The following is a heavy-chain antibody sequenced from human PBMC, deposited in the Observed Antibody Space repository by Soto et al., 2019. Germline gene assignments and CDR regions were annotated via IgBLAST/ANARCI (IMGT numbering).Heavy chain of an antibody. D-gene: IGHD5-18*01. Sequence: TGGSLRLSCAASGFTFSSYTMHWVRQAPGKGLEWVAVISYDGSNKYYADSVKGRFAISRDNSKNTLYLQMNSLRAEDTAVYYCARDPTYSYGSTYFHFWGQGTLVTVSS. J-gene: IGHJ4*02. V-gene: IGHV3-30*09. CDR1: GFTFSSYT. CDR3: ARDPTYSYGSTYFHF. CDR2: ISYDGSNK.